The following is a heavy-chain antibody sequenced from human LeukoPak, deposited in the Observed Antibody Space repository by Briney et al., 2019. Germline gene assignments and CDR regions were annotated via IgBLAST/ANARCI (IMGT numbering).Heavy chain of an antibody. CDR3: ARRAPSHDFDD. CDR2: ISWNSGSI. J-gene: IGHJ4*02. CDR1: GFTFDDYA. Sequence: GGSLRLSCAASGFTFDDYAMHWVRQAPGKGLEWVSGISWNSGSIGYADSVKGRFTISRDNAKNSLYLQMNSLRVEDTALYYCARRAPSHDFDDWGQGTLVTVSS. V-gene: IGHV3-9*01.